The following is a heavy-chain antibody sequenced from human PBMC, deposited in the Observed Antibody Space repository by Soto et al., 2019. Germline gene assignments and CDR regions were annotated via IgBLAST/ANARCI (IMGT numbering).Heavy chain of an antibody. Sequence: QLQLQESGPGLVKPSETLSLTCTVSGGSISSSSYYWGWIRQPPGKGLEWIGSIYYSGSTYYNPSLKRLFPISVAPSKNPFSLKPSSVAAAETAVYYCARAVAGAKYNWFDPWGQGTLVTVSS. D-gene: IGHD6-19*01. CDR1: GGSISSSSYY. CDR2: IYYSGST. CDR3: ARAVAGAKYNWFDP. J-gene: IGHJ5*02. V-gene: IGHV4-39*01.